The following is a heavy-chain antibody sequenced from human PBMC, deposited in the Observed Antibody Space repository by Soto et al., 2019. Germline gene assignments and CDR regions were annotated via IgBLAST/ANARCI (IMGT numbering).Heavy chain of an antibody. Sequence: EVQLLESGGGLVQPGGSLRLSCVASGFTLSTYAMSWVRQAPGKGLEWVSGITGSGGSTYYADSVKGRFTISRDNSKSTVSLPMNSLRAEETAVYYCVEHRGNPYGGFDIWGHGTMVTVSS. CDR3: VEHRGNPYGGFDI. CDR1: GFTLSTYA. J-gene: IGHJ3*02. CDR2: ITGSGGST. D-gene: IGHD2-15*01. V-gene: IGHV3-23*01.